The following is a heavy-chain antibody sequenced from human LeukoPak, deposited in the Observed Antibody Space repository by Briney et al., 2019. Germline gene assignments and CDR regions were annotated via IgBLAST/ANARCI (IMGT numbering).Heavy chain of an antibody. CDR3: AAGGTVAGPFDY. Sequence: PSETLSLTCTVSGYSISNGYYWGWMRQPPGKGLEWIGSIYHSGRTHYNPSLKSRVIISVDTSKNYFSLKLSSVTAADTAVYYCAAGGTVAGPFDYWGQGTLVTVSS. D-gene: IGHD6-19*01. V-gene: IGHV4-38-2*02. CDR1: GYSISNGYY. CDR2: IYHSGRT. J-gene: IGHJ4*02.